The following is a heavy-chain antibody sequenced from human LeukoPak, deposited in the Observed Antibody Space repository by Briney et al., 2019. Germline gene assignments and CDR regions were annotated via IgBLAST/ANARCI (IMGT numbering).Heavy chain of an antibody. J-gene: IGHJ5*02. CDR1: GGSFSGYY. Sequence: PSETLSLTCAVYGGSFSGYYWSWIRQPPGKGLEWIGEINHSGSTNCNPSIKSRVTISVDTSKNQFSLKLSSVSDADTAVYYCVRDGAEGWFDPWGQGTLVTVPS. CDR2: INHSGST. CDR3: VRDGAEGWFDP. D-gene: IGHD3-16*01. V-gene: IGHV4-34*01.